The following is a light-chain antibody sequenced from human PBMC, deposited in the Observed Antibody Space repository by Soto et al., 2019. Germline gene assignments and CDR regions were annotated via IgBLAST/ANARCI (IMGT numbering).Light chain of an antibody. J-gene: IGLJ1*01. CDR1: SSDVGGYNY. V-gene: IGLV2-14*01. CDR3: TSYTSSSTYV. Sequence: QSALTQPASVSGSPGQSITISCTGTSSDVGGYNYVSWYQQHPGKAPKLLIYEVRHRPSGISNRFSGSKSGNTASLTISGLQAEDEADFYCTSYTSSSTYVFGTATKLTVL. CDR2: EVR.